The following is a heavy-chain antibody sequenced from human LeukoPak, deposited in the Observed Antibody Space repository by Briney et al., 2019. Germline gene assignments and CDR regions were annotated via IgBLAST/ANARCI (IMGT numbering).Heavy chain of an antibody. D-gene: IGHD6-13*01. CDR3: AKDQGGGIAAAGTGFDY. V-gene: IGHV3-30*18. CDR1: GFTFSSYG. J-gene: IGHJ4*02. CDR2: ISYDGSNK. Sequence: GGSLRLSCAASGFTFSSYGMHWVCQAPGKGLEWVAVISYDGSNKYYADSVKGRFTISRDNSKNTLYLQMNSLRAEDTAVYYCAKDQGGGIAAAGTGFDYWGQGTLVTVSS.